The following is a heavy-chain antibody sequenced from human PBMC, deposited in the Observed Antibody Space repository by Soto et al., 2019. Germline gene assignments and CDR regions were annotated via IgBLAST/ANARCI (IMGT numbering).Heavy chain of an antibody. V-gene: IGHV4-39*01. Sequence: SETLSLTCTVSGGSISSSSYYWGWIRQPPGKGLEWIGSIYYSGSTYYNPSLKSRVTISVDTSKNQFSLKLSSVTAADTAVYYCARALTTVNLFDPWGQGTLVTVSS. J-gene: IGHJ5*02. CDR2: IYYSGST. CDR1: GGSISSSSYY. CDR3: ARALTTVNLFDP. D-gene: IGHD4-17*01.